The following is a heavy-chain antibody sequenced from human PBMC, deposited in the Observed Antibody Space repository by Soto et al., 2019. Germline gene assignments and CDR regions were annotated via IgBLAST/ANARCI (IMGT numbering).Heavy chain of an antibody. CDR2: IKQDGSEK. J-gene: IGHJ4*02. Sequence: PGGSLRLSCAASGFPFSSYWMSWVRQAPGKGLEWVANIKQDGSEKYYVDSVKGRFTISRDNAKNSLYLQMNSLRAEDTAVYYCARIVGQCDYWGQGTLVTGSS. CDR3: ARIVGQCDY. D-gene: IGHD1-26*01. V-gene: IGHV3-7*01. CDR1: GFPFSSYW.